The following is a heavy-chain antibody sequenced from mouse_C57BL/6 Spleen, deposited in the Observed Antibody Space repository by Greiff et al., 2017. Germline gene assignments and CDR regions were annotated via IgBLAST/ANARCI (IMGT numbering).Heavy chain of an antibody. CDR1: GYTFTSYW. Sequence: QVQLQQPGAELVKPGASVKLSCKASGYTFTSYWIHWVKQRPGQGLEWIGMIHPNSGSTNYNEKFNSKATLTVDKSSSTAYMQLSSLTSEDSAVYYCARNYYGSSYVDYAMDYWGQGTSVTVSS. V-gene: IGHV1-64*01. CDR3: ARNYYGSSYVDYAMDY. D-gene: IGHD1-1*01. J-gene: IGHJ4*01. CDR2: IHPNSGST.